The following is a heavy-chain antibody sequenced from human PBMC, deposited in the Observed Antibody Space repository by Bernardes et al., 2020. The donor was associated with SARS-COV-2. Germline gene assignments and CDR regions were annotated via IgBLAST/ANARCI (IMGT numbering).Heavy chain of an antibody. D-gene: IGHD3-9*01. J-gene: IGHJ6*02. Sequence: GGSLRLSCAASGFTFSSYSMNWVRQAPGKGLEWVSYISSSSSTIYYADSVKGRFTISRDNAKNSLYLQMNSLRDEDTAVYYCARGPNEYYDILTGYSLYYYYGMDVWGQGTTVTVSS. CDR1: GFTFSSYS. CDR3: ARGPNEYYDILTGYSLYYYYGMDV. CDR2: ISSSSSTI. V-gene: IGHV3-48*02.